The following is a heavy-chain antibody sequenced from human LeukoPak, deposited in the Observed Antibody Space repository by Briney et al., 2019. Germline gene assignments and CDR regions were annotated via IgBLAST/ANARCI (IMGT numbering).Heavy chain of an antibody. CDR2: IYQSGST. J-gene: IGHJ4*02. CDR1: DYSISSGYY. Sequence: SETLSLTCTVSDYSISSGYYWGWIRQPPGKGLEWIGSIYQSGSTYYNPSLKSRVPISVDTSKNQFPLKLRSVPAADTAVYYCVRVEGSFAYWGQGTLVTVSS. V-gene: IGHV4-38-2*02. CDR3: VRVEGSFAY. D-gene: IGHD6-6*01.